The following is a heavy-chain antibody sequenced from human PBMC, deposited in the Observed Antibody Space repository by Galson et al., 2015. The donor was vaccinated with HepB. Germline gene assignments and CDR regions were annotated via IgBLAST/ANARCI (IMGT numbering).Heavy chain of an antibody. CDR1: GGSISSYY. CDR3: ARPVLVLGYGMDV. V-gene: IGHV4-59*01. D-gene: IGHD2-15*01. Sequence: ETLSLTCTVSGGSISSYYWSWIRQPPGKGLEWIGYIYYSGSTNYNPSLKSRVTISVDTSKNQFSLKLSSVTAADTAVYYCARPVLVLGYGMDVWGQGTTVTVSS. J-gene: IGHJ6*02. CDR2: IYYSGST.